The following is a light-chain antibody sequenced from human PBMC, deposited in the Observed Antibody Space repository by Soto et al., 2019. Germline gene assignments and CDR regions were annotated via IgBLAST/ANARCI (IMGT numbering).Light chain of an antibody. J-gene: IGKJ1*01. V-gene: IGKV1-5*01. CDR2: DAS. Sequence: DIQMTQSPSTLSASLGDRVTITCLASQSISSWLACDQQKPGKAPKLLIYDASTLESGVPSRFSGSRSGTEFTLTISSLQPDDFATYYCQQYNSYSWTFGQGTKVDIK. CDR1: QSISSW. CDR3: QQYNSYSWT.